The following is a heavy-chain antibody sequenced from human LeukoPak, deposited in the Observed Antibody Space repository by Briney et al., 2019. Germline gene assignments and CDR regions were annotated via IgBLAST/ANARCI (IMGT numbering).Heavy chain of an antibody. CDR1: GFTFRTYW. V-gene: IGHV3-74*01. Sequence: GGSLRLSCAASGFTFRTYWMSWVRQAPGKGLVWVSRINDDGSATFYADSVKGRFTISRDNAKNTLFLQINSLRAEDTAVYYCAREILAPGKTHDYWGQGTLVTVSS. J-gene: IGHJ4*02. CDR2: INDDGSAT. CDR3: AREILAPGKTHDY.